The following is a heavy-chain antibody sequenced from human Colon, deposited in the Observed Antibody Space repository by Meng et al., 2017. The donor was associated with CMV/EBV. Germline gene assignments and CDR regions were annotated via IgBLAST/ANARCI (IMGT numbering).Heavy chain of an antibody. J-gene: IGHJ4*02. Sequence: GESLKISCAASGFTLSSYAMSWVRQAPGKGLEWVSVIYSGGSSTYYADSVKGRFTSSRDNSKNTLYLQMNSLRAEDTAVYYCAKDDYWGQGTLVTVSS. V-gene: IGHV3-23*03. CDR1: GFTLSSYA. CDR2: IYSGGSST. CDR3: AKDDY.